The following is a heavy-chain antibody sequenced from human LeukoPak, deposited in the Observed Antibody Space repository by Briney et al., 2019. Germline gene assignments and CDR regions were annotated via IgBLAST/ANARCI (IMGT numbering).Heavy chain of an antibody. Sequence: GASVKVSCKASGYTFTSYGITWVRQAPGQGLEWMGWISAYNGDTNYAQNLQDRVTMTTDTSTSTAYMELRSLRSDDTAVYYCARDLYYNSSNCYYGGVWENCFGPWGQGTLVTVSS. J-gene: IGHJ5*02. D-gene: IGHD3-22*01. CDR1: GYTFTSYG. CDR3: ARDLYYNSSNCYYGGVWENCFGP. V-gene: IGHV1-18*01. CDR2: ISAYNGDT.